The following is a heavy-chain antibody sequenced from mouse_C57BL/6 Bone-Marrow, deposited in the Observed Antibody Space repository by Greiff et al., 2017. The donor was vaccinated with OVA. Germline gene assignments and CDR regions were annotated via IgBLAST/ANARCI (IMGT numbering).Heavy chain of an antibody. D-gene: IGHD1-1*01. J-gene: IGHJ1*03. Sequence: VHVKQSGPELVKPGASVKIPCKASGYTFTDYNMDWVKQSHGKSLEWIGDINPNNGGTIYNQKFKGKATLTVDKSSSTAYMELRSLTSEDTAVYYCARPPGYYGSSHWYFDVWGTGTTVTVSS. CDR1: GYTFTDYN. V-gene: IGHV1-18*01. CDR2: INPNNGGT. CDR3: ARPPGYYGSSHWYFDV.